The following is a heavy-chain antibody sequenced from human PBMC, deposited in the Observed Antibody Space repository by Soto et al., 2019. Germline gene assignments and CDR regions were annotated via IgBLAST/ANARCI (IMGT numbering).Heavy chain of an antibody. D-gene: IGHD3-16*01. CDR1: GFTFTSYW. Sequence: EVQLVESGGGLVQPGGSLRLSCAASGFTFTSYWMSWVRQAPGKGLEWVANIKQDGTSKYYADSVKGRFTICRDNGNSSICLHMDILGDDDAAVCSCARLRFIFMERELDSWGQGTLVTGPS. CDR3: ARLRFIFMERELDS. CDR2: IKQDGTSK. J-gene: IGHJ5*01. V-gene: IGHV3-7*05.